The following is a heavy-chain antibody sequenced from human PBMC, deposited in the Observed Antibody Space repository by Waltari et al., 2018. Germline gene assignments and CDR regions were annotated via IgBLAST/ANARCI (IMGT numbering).Heavy chain of an antibody. CDR2: ISYSGSA. V-gene: IGHV4-39*01. Sequence: QLQLQESGPGLVKPSETLSLTCTVSGGSIRSDSYYWGWIRQPPGKGLEWIGIISYSGSAYYNPSLKSRVTISVDTSKNQFSLKLSSVTAADTAVYYCARLRYHIVTGYGWFDPWGLGTLVTVSS. D-gene: IGHD3-9*01. J-gene: IGHJ5*02. CDR1: GGSIRSDSYY. CDR3: ARLRYHIVTGYGWFDP.